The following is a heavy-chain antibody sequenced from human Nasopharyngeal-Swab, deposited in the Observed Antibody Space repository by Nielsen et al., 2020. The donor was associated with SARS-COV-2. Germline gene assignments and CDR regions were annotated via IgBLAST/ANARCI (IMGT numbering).Heavy chain of an antibody. D-gene: IGHD2-21*02. CDR1: GGSFSGYS. V-gene: IGHV4-34*01. Sequence: SETLSLTCAVYGGSFSGYSWSWIRQPPGKGLEWIGEINHSGSTNYNPSLKSRVTISVDTSKNQFSLKLSSVTAADTALYCCARGPVVAYCGGDCYSEVILPGFDYWGQGTLVTVSS. J-gene: IGHJ4*02. CDR2: INHSGST. CDR3: ARGPVVAYCGGDCYSEVILPGFDY.